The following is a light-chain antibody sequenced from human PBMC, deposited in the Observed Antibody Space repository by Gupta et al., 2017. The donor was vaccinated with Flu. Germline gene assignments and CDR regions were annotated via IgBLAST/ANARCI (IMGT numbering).Light chain of an antibody. J-gene: IGKJ1*01. Sequence: DIVMTQSQDSLAVSLGDRATINCKSSQSVLYSADNKNYLAWYQQKPGQPPKLLLYWASIREDGVPARFSGSGSGTDFTLTISSLQAEDVAVYSCQQYYSLPLTFGPGTKVEI. V-gene: IGKV4-1*01. CDR2: WAS. CDR3: QQYYSLPLT. CDR1: QSVLYSADNKNY.